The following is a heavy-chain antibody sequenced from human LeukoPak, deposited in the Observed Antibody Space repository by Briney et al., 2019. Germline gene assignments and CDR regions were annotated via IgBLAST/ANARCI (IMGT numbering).Heavy chain of an antibody. J-gene: IGHJ5*02. Sequence: PSETLSLTCTVSSGSISSSNYYWSWIRQPAGRGLEWIGRIYTSGTTNYNPSLKSRVSISIDTSKNQFSLKLSSVIAADTAVYYCASLGSSWYGGWFDPWGQGTLVTVSS. D-gene: IGHD6-13*01. V-gene: IGHV4-61*02. CDR2: IYTSGTT. CDR3: ASLGSSWYGGWFDP. CDR1: SGSISSSNYY.